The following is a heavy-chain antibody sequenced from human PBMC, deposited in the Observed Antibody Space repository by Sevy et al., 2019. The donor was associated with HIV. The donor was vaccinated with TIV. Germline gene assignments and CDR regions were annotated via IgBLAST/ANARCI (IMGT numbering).Heavy chain of an antibody. Sequence: GGSLRLSCAASGFTFSSHAMSWVRQAPGKGLEWVSAISDSGTTTYYEDSVKGRFTNSRDNSKNTLYLQMDGLRAEDTAIYYGARAFTGGYQQPFDYWGQGTLVTVSS. V-gene: IGHV3-23*01. J-gene: IGHJ4*02. CDR2: ISDSGTTT. CDR3: ARAFTGGYQQPFDY. D-gene: IGHD1-26*01. CDR1: GFTFSSHA.